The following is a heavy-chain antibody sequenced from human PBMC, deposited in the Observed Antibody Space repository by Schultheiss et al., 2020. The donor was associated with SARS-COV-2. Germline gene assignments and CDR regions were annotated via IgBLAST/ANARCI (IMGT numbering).Heavy chain of an antibody. D-gene: IGHD6-25*01. CDR1: GGSISSSNW. Sequence: SETLSLTCAVSGGSISSSNWWSWVRQPPGKGLEWIGEINHSGSTNYNPSLKSRVTISVDTSKNQFSLKLSSVTAADTAVYYCARQSSGWFDPWGQGTLVTVSS. CDR3: ARQSSGWFDP. CDR2: INHSGST. J-gene: IGHJ5*02. V-gene: IGHV4-4*02.